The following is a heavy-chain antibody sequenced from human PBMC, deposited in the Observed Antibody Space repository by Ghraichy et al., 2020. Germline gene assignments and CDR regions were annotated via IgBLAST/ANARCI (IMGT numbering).Heavy chain of an antibody. CDR2: IYYSGST. Sequence: SQTLSLTCTVSGGSISSSSYYWGWIRQPPGKGLEWIGSIYYSGSTYYNPSLKSRVTISVDTSKNQFSLKLSSVTAADTAVYYCARLTRRIAAPIDYWGQGTLVTVSS. CDR1: GGSISSSSYY. CDR3: ARLTRRIAAPIDY. D-gene: IGHD6-6*01. J-gene: IGHJ4*02. V-gene: IGHV4-39*01.